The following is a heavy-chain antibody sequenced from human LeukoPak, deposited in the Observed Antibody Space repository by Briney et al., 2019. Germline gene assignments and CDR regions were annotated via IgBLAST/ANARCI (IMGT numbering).Heavy chain of an antibody. CDR2: ISAYNGNT. J-gene: IGHJ4*02. Sequence: ASVKVSCKASGYTFTSYGISWVRQAPGQGLEWMGWISAYNGNTNYAQRPQGRVTMTTDTSTSTAYMELRSLRSDDTAVYYCARDFGDIVVVPAAMALDYWGQGTLVTVSS. CDR3: ARDFGDIVVVPAAMALDY. D-gene: IGHD2-2*01. CDR1: GYTFTSYG. V-gene: IGHV1-18*01.